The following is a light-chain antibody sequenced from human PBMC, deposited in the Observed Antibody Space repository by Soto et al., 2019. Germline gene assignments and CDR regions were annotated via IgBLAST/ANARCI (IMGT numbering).Light chain of an antibody. CDR3: QQLNSYPLIT. CDR1: QGISSF. CDR2: SAS. V-gene: IGKV1-9*01. J-gene: IGKJ4*01. Sequence: DIQLTQSPSFLSASVGDRVTITCRASQGISSFLAWYQQKPGEAPKLLIYSASTLQSGVPSRFSGSGSETEFTLTISTLQPEDFATYYCQQLNSYPLITFGGGTKVDTK.